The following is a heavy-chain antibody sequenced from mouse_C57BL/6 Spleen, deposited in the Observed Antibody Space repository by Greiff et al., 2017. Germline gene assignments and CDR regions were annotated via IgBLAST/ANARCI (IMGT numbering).Heavy chain of an antibody. V-gene: IGHV3-6*01. Sequence: EVKLVESGPGLVKPSQSLSLTCSVTGYSITSGYYWNWIRQFPGNQLEWMGYISYDGSNNYNPSLTNRISITRDTSNNNFFLKLNSVTTEDTATYYCARFFDDYDVGYFDYWGQGTTLTVSA. D-gene: IGHD2-4*01. CDR3: ARFFDDYDVGYFDY. J-gene: IGHJ2*01. CDR1: GYSITSGYY. CDR2: ISYDGSN.